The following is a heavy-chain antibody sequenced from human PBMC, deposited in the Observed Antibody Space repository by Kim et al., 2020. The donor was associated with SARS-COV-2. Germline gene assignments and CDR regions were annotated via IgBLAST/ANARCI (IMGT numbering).Heavy chain of an antibody. CDR3: ARGGFPGPSEAYSSGWEFDY. CDR2: ISSSSSYT. D-gene: IGHD6-19*01. V-gene: IGHV3-11*03. Sequence: GGSLRLSCAASGFTFSDYYMSWIRQAPGKGLEWVSYISSSSSYTNYADSVKGRFTISRDNAKNSLYLQMNSLRAEDTAVYYCARGGFPGPSEAYSSGWEFDYWGQGTLVTVSS. J-gene: IGHJ4*02. CDR1: GFTFSDYY.